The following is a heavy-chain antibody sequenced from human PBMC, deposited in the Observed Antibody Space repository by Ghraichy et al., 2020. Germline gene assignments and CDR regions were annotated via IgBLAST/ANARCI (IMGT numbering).Heavy chain of an antibody. CDR2: IKKDGGEK. V-gene: IGHV3-7*01. Sequence: GESLNISCAASGFIFSSYWLSWVRQAPGKGLEWVANIKKDGGEKYYVDSVKGRFTISRDNAKNSVDLQMNYLRAEDTAVYYCARGHSGRYFWYFDLWGRGTLVTVSS. CDR3: ARGHSGRYFWYFDL. J-gene: IGHJ2*01. CDR1: GFIFSSYW. D-gene: IGHD1-26*01.